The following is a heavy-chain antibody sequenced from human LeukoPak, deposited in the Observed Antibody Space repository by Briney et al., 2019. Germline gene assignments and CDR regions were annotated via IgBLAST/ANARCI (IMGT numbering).Heavy chain of an antibody. D-gene: IGHD2-2*01. V-gene: IGHV3-23*01. J-gene: IGHJ4*02. Sequence: GGSLRLSCAASGFTFSSYAMTWVRQAPGKGLERVSAITSGGGSTYHADSVKGRFTISRDNSKNTLYLQMNSLRAEDTAVYYCARRFVMVPVANDYWGQGTLVTVSS. CDR2: ITSGGGST. CDR1: GFTFSSYA. CDR3: ARRFVMVPVANDY.